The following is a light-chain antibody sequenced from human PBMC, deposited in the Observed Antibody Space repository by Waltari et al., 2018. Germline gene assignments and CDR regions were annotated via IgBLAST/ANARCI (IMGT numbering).Light chain of an antibody. CDR2: LGS. J-gene: IGKJ1*01. Sequence: DIGMTQSPLSLAVTPGEPASISCRSSQSLQPFNGNNYLDWYLQKPGQPPQLLVYLGSTRASGVPDRFSGRGSGTYFTLKISRVEAEDVGVYYCMQGLQTPWTFGQGTKVEIK. V-gene: IGKV2-28*01. CDR1: QSLQPFNGNNY. CDR3: MQGLQTPWT.